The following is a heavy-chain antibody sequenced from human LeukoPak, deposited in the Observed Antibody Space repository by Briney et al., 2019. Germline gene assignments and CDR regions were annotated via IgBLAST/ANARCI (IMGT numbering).Heavy chain of an antibody. V-gene: IGHV3-49*04. J-gene: IGHJ3*02. CDR1: AFTFGDYV. Sequence: GGSLRLSCTASAFTFGDYVMSWVRQAPGKGLEWVGFIRSKAYGGTTKNAASVKGRFTISRDDSRSIAYLQMNSLKTEDTAVYYCTRRYSYDSSGYYYVRDAFDIWGQGTMVTVSS. D-gene: IGHD3-22*01. CDR2: IRSKAYGGTT. CDR3: TRRYSYDSSGYYYVRDAFDI.